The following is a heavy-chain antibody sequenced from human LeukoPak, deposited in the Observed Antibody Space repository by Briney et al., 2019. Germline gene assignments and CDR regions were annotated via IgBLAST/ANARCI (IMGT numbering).Heavy chain of an antibody. J-gene: IGHJ4*02. Sequence: PGGSLRLSCAASDFTVSSNSMSWVRQAPGKGLEWVSVTYSSGSTHYADSVKGRFTISRDSSKNTLCLQMNSLRAEDTAVYYCATESYGGAWGQGTLVTVSS. CDR1: DFTVSSNS. V-gene: IGHV3-53*01. CDR2: TYSSGST. D-gene: IGHD1-26*01. CDR3: ATESYGGA.